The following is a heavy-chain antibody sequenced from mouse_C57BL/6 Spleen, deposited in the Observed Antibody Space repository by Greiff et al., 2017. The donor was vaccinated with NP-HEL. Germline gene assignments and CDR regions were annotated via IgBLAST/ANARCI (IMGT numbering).Heavy chain of an antibody. Sequence: DVKLVESGGGLVKPGGSLKLSCAASGFTFSSYAMSWVRQTPEKRLEWVATISDGGSYTYYPDNVKGRFTISRDNAKNNLYLQMSHLKSEDTAMYYCARDTVVDYWYFDVWGTGTTVTVSS. J-gene: IGHJ1*03. V-gene: IGHV5-4*01. CDR1: GFTFSSYA. CDR2: ISDGGSYT. D-gene: IGHD1-1*01. CDR3: ARDTVVDYWYFDV.